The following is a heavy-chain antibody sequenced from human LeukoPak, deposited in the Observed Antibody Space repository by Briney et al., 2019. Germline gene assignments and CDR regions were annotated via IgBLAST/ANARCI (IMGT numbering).Heavy chain of an antibody. J-gene: IGHJ5*02. D-gene: IGHD3-9*01. V-gene: IGHV3-21*01. CDR3: ARDSDDILTGYSPNWFDP. Sequence: GGSLRLSCAASGFTFSSYSMNWVRQAPGKGLEWVSSISSSSSYIYYADSGKGRFTISRDNAKNSLYLQMNSLRAEDTAVYYCARDSDDILTGYSPNWFDPWGQGTLVTVSS. CDR1: GFTFSSYS. CDR2: ISSSSSYI.